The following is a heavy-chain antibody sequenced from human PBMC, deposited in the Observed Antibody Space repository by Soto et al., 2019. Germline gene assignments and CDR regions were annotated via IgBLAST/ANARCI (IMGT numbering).Heavy chain of an antibody. Sequence: GGSLRLSCAASGFTFSSCAMSWVRQTPGKGLEWVGRIKSKTDGGTADYAAPVKGRFTISRDDSKNTLYLQMNSLKTEDTAVYYCTTYGSGSSYTYYFDYWGQGTLVTVSS. J-gene: IGHJ4*02. D-gene: IGHD3-10*01. CDR2: IKSKTDGGTA. CDR1: GFTFSSCA. CDR3: TTYGSGSSYTYYFDY. V-gene: IGHV3-15*01.